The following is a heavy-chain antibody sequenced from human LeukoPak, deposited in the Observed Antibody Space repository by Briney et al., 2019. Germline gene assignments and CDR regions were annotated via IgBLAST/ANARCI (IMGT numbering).Heavy chain of an antibody. Sequence: GGSLRLSCAASGFTFSDYYMSWIGQAPGKGREGVSCISSSGSTIYYADSAKGRFTISRDNAKNSLYPQMNSLIARGPAGLYFGTNNLYDSTGYYLHFDYWGKGTPVT. CDR2: ISSSGSTI. CDR3: GTNNLYDSTGYYLHFDY. V-gene: IGHV3-11*01. CDR1: GFTFSDYY. J-gene: IGHJ4*02. D-gene: IGHD3-22*01.